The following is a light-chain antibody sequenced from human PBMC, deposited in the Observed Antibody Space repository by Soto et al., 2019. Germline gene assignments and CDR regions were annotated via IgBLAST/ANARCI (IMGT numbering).Light chain of an antibody. V-gene: IGKV1-39*01. CDR1: QSVSSY. Sequence: DIQMTQSPSPLSASVGDRVDITCRTSQSVSSYLNWYQAKPGKAPKLLIYEASSLESGVPSRFSGSGSGTDFTLTISSLQPEDSATHYSQQSYSTPPFTFGPGTRVDI. CDR2: EAS. J-gene: IGKJ3*01. CDR3: QQSYSTPPFT.